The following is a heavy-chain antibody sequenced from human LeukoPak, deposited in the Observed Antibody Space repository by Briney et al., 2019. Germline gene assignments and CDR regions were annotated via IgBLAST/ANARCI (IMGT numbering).Heavy chain of an antibody. CDR3: ARGSYDMPYGMDV. Sequence: SETLSLTCTVSGGSISSGSYYWSWIRQPAGKGLEWIGRIYTSGSTNYNPSLKSRVTISVDTSKNQFSLKLSSVTAADTAVYYCARGSYDMPYGMDVWGQGTRSPSP. CDR2: IYTSGST. J-gene: IGHJ6*02. D-gene: IGHD3-9*01. CDR1: GGSISSGSYY. V-gene: IGHV4-61*02.